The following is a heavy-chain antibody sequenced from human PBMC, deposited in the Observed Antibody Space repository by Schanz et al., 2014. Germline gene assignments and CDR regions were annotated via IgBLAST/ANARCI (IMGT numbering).Heavy chain of an antibody. J-gene: IGHJ4*02. Sequence: QVQLVQSGAEVKKPGVSVKVSCKASGYTFTTYYIHWVRQAPGQGFEWMAWMSYNGNTKYAQSLQGRVTVTRDTSTSTSYMELRSLRSEDTAVYYCARDGEAAAGCDYWGQGTLVTVSS. CDR2: MSYNGNT. D-gene: IGHD6-13*01. CDR1: GYTFTTYY. V-gene: IGHV1-18*04. CDR3: ARDGEAAAGCDY.